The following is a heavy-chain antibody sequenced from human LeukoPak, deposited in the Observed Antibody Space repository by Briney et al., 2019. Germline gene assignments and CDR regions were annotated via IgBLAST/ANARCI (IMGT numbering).Heavy chain of an antibody. CDR2: IIPIFGTA. J-gene: IGHJ6*04. CDR1: GGTFSSYA. CDR3: AAMVVAATPALSYGMDV. V-gene: IGHV1-69*06. Sequence: SVKVSCKASGGTFSSYAISWVRQAPGQGLEWMGGIIPIFGTANYAQKFQGRVTITADKSTSTAYMELSSLRSEDTAVYYCAAMVVAATPALSYGMDVWGKGTTVTVSS. D-gene: IGHD2-15*01.